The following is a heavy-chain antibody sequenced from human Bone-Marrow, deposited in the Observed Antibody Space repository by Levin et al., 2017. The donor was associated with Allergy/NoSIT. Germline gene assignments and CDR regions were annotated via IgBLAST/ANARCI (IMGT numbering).Heavy chain of an antibody. D-gene: IGHD3-22*01. J-gene: IGHJ4*02. CDR1: GGSISPYS. CDR2: IRYSGTT. Sequence: SETLSLTCTVSGGSISPYSWTWIRQSPGKGLEWIGYIRYSGTTSYNPSLESRVTISVDTSKNQFSLKLSSVTEADTAIYYCARGHFDTSGYSNPFEYWGQGILVTVSS. V-gene: IGHV4-59*03. CDR3: ARGHFDTSGYSNPFEY.